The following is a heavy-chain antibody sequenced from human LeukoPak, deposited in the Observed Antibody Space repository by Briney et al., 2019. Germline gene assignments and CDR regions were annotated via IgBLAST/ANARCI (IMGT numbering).Heavy chain of an antibody. V-gene: IGHV4-39*07. Sequence: SETLSLTCTVSGGSISSSSYYWGWIRQPPGKGLEWIGSCYYRGSTNYNPSLKSRVTISVDTSKNQFSLKLSSVTAADTAVYFCARGPYSYDSSGAFDIWGQGTMVTVSS. CDR2: CYYRGST. J-gene: IGHJ3*02. CDR1: GGSISSSSYY. D-gene: IGHD3-22*01. CDR3: ARGPYSYDSSGAFDI.